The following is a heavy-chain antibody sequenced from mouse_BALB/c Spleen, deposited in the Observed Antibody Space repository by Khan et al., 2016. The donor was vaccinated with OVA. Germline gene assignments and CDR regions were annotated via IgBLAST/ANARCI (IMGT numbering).Heavy chain of an antibody. Sequence: EVKLEVSGGGLVQPGGSMKLSCVASGFTFSNYWVNWVRQSPEKGLEWVAEIRLKSNNYATHYAESVKGRFTISRDDSKSWVYLQMNNLRADDTGIYYCHLIDPFYYAMDYWGQGTSVTVSS. CDR3: HLIDPFYYAMDY. CDR1: GFTFSNYW. CDR2: IRLKSNNYAT. V-gene: IGHV6-6*02. J-gene: IGHJ4*01.